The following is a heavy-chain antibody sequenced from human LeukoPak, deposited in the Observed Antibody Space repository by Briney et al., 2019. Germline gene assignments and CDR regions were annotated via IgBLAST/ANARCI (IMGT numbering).Heavy chain of an antibody. J-gene: IGHJ5*02. D-gene: IGHD3-3*01. Sequence: SETLSLTCTVSGGSISSYYWSWIRQPPGKGLEWIGYIYYSGSTNYNPSLKSRVTVSVDTSKNQFSLKLDSVTAADTAVYYCARAPYYDFWSGYSDNYFDPWGQGTLVTVSS. CDR2: IYYSGST. CDR1: GGSISSYY. CDR3: ARAPYYDFWSGYSDNYFDP. V-gene: IGHV4-59*01.